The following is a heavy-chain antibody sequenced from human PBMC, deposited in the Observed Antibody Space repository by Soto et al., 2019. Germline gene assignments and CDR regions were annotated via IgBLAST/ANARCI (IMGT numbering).Heavy chain of an antibody. V-gene: IGHV4-59*01. CDR1: GGSISSYY. Sequence: SETLSLTCTVSGGSISSYYWSWIRQPPGKGLEWIGYIYYSGSTNYNPSLKSRVTISVDTSKNQFSLKLSSVTAADTAVYYCAGRDGYNSGFDYWGQGTLVTVSS. J-gene: IGHJ4*02. D-gene: IGHD5-12*01. CDR3: AGRDGYNSGFDY. CDR2: IYYSGST.